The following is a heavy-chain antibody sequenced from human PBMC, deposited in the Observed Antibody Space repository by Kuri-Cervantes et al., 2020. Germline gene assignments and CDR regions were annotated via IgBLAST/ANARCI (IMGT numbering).Heavy chain of an antibody. CDR2: ISAYNGNT. D-gene: IGHD2-15*01. V-gene: IGHV1-18*01. J-gene: IGHJ5*02. CDR1: GYTFTSYG. CDR3: ARAPYCSGGSCYYNWFDP. Sequence: ASVNVSCKASGYTFTSYGISWVRQAPGQGLEWMGWISAYNGNTNYAQKLQGRVTMTTDTSTSTAYLELRSLRSYDTAVYYCARAPYCSGGSCYYNWFDPWGRGTLVTVSS.